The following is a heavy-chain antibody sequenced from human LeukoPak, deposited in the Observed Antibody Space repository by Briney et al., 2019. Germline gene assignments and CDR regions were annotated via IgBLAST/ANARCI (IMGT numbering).Heavy chain of an antibody. D-gene: IGHD5-18*01. Sequence: ASVKVSCKAFGYPFTAYYMYWVRQAPGQGPEWMGVINPSGGSTSYAQKFQGRVTMTRDMSTNTVYMELSSLRSDDTAVYYCARDGISRYGAFDIWGHGTMITVSS. V-gene: IGHV1-46*01. CDR1: GYPFTAYY. CDR2: INPSGGST. CDR3: ARDGISRYGAFDI. J-gene: IGHJ3*02.